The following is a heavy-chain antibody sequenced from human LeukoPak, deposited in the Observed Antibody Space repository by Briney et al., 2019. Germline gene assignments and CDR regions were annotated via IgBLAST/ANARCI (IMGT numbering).Heavy chain of an antibody. CDR2: ISAYNGKT. Sequence: GASVKVSCKASGYTFTSYGISWVRQAPGQGLEWMGWISAYNGKTNYAQKLQGRVTMTTDTSTSTAYMELRSLRSDDTAVYYCARDGEQQLVLRVPYYSYYGMDVWGQGTTVTVSS. D-gene: IGHD6-13*01. V-gene: IGHV1-18*01. J-gene: IGHJ6*02. CDR1: GYTFTSYG. CDR3: ARDGEQQLVLRVPYYSYYGMDV.